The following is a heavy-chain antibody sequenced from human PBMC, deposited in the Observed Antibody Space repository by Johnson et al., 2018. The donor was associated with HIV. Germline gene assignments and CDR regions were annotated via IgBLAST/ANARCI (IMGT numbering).Heavy chain of an antibody. CDR3: AAPWELDAFDI. CDR2: IKEDGSEK. J-gene: IGHJ3*02. D-gene: IGHD1-26*01. CDR1: GFTFSSNW. Sequence: VQLVESGGGLVQPGGSLRLSCTASGFTFSSNWMNWVRQAPGKGLEWVANIKEDGSEKYYVDSVRGRFTISRDNAKNSLYLQMNSLRAEDTAVYYCAAPWELDAFDIWGQGTMVTVSS. V-gene: IGHV3-7*02.